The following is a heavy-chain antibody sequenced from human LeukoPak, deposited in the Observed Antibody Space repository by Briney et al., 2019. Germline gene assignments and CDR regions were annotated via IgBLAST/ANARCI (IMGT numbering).Heavy chain of an antibody. CDR2: INQDGFEK. J-gene: IGHJ6*03. D-gene: IGHD2-2*02. CDR1: GFTVSSNY. CDR3: ARESRLPAAIDYYYYMDV. V-gene: IGHV3-7*01. Sequence: PGGSLRLSCAASGFTVSSNYMSWVRQAPGKGLEWVANINQDGFEKYYVDSVKGRFTISRDNAKNSLYLQMNSLRAEDTAVYYCARESRLPAAIDYYYYMDVWGKGTTVTASS.